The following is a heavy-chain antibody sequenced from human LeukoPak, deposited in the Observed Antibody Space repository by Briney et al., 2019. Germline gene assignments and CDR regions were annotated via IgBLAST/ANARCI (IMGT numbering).Heavy chain of an antibody. CDR3: AKGYYYDSSGYYYY. D-gene: IGHD3-22*01. J-gene: IGHJ4*02. CDR2: ISGSGGST. Sequence: GGSLRLSCAASGFTFSSYAMSWVRQAPGKGLEWLSAISGSGGSTYYADSAKGRFTICRDNSKNTLYLQMNSLRAEDTAVYYCAKGYYYDSSGYYYYWGQGTLVTVSS. V-gene: IGHV3-23*01. CDR1: GFTFSSYA.